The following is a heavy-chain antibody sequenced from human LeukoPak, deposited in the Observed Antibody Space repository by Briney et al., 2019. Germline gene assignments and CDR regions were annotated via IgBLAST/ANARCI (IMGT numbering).Heavy chain of an antibody. Sequence: SETLSLTCAVSGGSFSGYYWTWIRQPPGKGLEWIGYIYYSGSTNYNPSLKSRVTISVDTSKNQFSLKLSSVTAADTAVYFCARGYDSGYYPPHLDYWGQGTLVTVSS. V-gene: IGHV4-59*01. CDR3: ARGYDSGYYPPHLDY. J-gene: IGHJ4*02. CDR1: GGSFSGYY. D-gene: IGHD3-22*01. CDR2: IYYSGST.